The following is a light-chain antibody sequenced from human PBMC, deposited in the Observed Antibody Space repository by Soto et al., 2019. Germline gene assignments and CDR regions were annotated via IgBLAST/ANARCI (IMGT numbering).Light chain of an antibody. CDR1: SSNIGAGYD. CDR3: QSYDKRLTAYV. J-gene: IGLJ1*01. CDR2: GNS. Sequence: SVLTQPPSVSGAPGQRVTISCTGSSSNIGAGYDVHWYQQLPGTAPKLLIYGNSNRPSGVPDRLSASKSGTSASLAITGLQAEDEGHYYCQSYDKRLTAYVFGTGTKVT. V-gene: IGLV1-40*01.